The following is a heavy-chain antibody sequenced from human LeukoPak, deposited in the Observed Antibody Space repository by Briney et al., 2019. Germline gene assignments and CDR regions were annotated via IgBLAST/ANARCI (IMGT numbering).Heavy chain of an antibody. CDR2: IYYSGST. D-gene: IGHD6-19*01. J-gene: IGHJ4*02. CDR1: GGSISSSSYY. Sequence: SETLSLTCTVSGGSISSSSYYWGWIRQPPGKGLEWIGSIYYSGSTYYNPSLKSRVTISVDTSKNQFSLKLSSVTAADTAVYYCARRYSSGWGSFDYWGQGTLVTVSS. V-gene: IGHV4-39*01. CDR3: ARRYSSGWGSFDY.